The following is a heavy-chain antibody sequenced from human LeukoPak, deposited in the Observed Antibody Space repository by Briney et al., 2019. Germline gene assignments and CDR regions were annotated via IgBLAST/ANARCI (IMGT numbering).Heavy chain of an antibody. J-gene: IGHJ4*02. CDR3: ARGMGIAARTPDDY. CDR2: ISSSSSYI. CDR1: GFTFSSYR. D-gene: IGHD6-6*01. V-gene: IGHV3-21*01. Sequence: GGSLRLSCAASGFTFSSYRMNWVRQAPGKGLEWVSSISSSSSYIYYADSVKGRFTISRDNAKNSLYLQMNSLRAEDTAVYYCARGMGIAARTPDDYWGQGTLVTVSS.